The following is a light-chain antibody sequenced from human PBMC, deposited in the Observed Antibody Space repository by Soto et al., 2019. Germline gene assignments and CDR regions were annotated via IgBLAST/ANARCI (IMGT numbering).Light chain of an antibody. CDR1: QSVSSTY. V-gene: IGKV3-20*01. J-gene: IGKJ5*01. CDR3: QQFGNSPIT. Sequence: EIVLTQSPGTLSLSPGERATLSCRASQSVSSTYLAWNQQKPGQPPSLIFSGASSRATGIPDRFSGGGSGTDFTLTSSRLEPEDFAVYYCQQFGNSPITFGQGTRLDIK. CDR2: GAS.